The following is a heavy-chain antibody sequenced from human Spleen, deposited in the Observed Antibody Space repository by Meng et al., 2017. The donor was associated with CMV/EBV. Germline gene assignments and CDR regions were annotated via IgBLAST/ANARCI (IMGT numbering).Heavy chain of an antibody. V-gene: IGHV4-34*01. D-gene: IGHD6-13*01. CDR3: AREVGQQLVFRY. Sequence: GPVRLKPSPSLTLTCAVYGWSFSAYHWSWLRQPPGKGLEWIVEINQSGITNYNPSLKSRVTISVDTSKNQFSLKLSSVTAADTAVYYCAREVGQQLVFRYWGQGTLVTVSS. CDR2: INQSGIT. J-gene: IGHJ4*02. CDR1: GWSFSAYH.